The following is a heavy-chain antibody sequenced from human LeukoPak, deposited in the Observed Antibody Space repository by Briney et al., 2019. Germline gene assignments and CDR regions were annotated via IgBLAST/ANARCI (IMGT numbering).Heavy chain of an antibody. J-gene: IGHJ4*02. CDR1: VFTVSSNY. CDR3: ARSPHWLLLGADDY. CDR2: IYRDGST. V-gene: IGHV3-66*01. D-gene: IGHD3-22*01. Sequence: WGSLRLSCAASVFTVSSNYMSSVRQAPGKGLEWVSIIYRDGSTYYADSVTGTFIISTDNSNNTLYLQMNSLRAADTAVYYCARSPHWLLLGADDYWGQGTLVTVSS.